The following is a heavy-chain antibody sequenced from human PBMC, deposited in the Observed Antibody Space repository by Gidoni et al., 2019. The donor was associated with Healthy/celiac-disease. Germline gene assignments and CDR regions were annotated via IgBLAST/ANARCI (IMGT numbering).Heavy chain of an antibody. D-gene: IGHD3-16*01. J-gene: IGHJ6*02. CDR1: GYTFTGYY. V-gene: IGHV1-2*04. CDR2: NNPNSGGT. CDR3: ARVREGEMGDYGMDV. Sequence: QVQLVQSGAEVKKPGASVKVSCKASGYTFTGYYMHWVRQAPGQGLEWMGWNNPNSGGTTYAQKLQGWVTMTRDTSISTAYMELSRLRSDDTAVYYCARVREGEMGDYGMDVWGQGTTVTVSS.